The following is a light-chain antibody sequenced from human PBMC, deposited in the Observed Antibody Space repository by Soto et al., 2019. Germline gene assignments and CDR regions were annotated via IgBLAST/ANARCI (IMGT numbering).Light chain of an antibody. Sequence: IVMTQSPVTLSVSPGEIATLSCRASQSVSSNLAWYQQRPGQAPRLLMYAASTPATGIPARFSGSGSGTELSLTISGLQSEDFVVYFCQQYDNWPLTFGGGTKVEMK. CDR1: QSVSSN. V-gene: IGKV3-15*01. J-gene: IGKJ4*01. CDR2: AAS. CDR3: QQYDNWPLT.